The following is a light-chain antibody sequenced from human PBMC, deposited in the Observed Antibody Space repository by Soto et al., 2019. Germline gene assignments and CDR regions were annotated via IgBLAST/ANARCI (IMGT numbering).Light chain of an antibody. CDR2: DAS. J-gene: IGKJ1*01. CDR1: QNISRS. Sequence: EIVMTPSPVTLSVAPGERATLSCRASQNISRSLAWYQQKPGLAPRLLIYDASNRATGIPDRFSGSGSGTDFTLTISRLEPEDFAVYYCQQYGSSPKTFGQGTKVDIK. V-gene: IGKV3D-20*01. CDR3: QQYGSSPKT.